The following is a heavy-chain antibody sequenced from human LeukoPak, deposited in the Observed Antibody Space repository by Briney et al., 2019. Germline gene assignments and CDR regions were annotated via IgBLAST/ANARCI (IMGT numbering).Heavy chain of an antibody. CDR1: GYSISSGYY. J-gene: IGHJ3*02. D-gene: IGHD4-17*01. Sequence: PSETLSLTCAVSGYSISSGYYWGWIRQPPGKGLEWIGSIYHSGSTYYNPSLKSRVTISVDTSKNQFSLKLSSVTAADTAMYYCARLWDGDYAHAADDAFDIWGQGTMVTVSS. V-gene: IGHV4-38-2*01. CDR2: IYHSGST. CDR3: ARLWDGDYAHAADDAFDI.